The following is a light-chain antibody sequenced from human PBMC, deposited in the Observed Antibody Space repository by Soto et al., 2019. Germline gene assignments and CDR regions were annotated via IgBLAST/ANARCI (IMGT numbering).Light chain of an antibody. CDR1: QIVSGSY. V-gene: IGKV3-20*01. Sequence: ENFLTQSPGTLSLSPGERSTLSCRAIQIVSGSYLSWYQQKPGQAPRLLIYGASSRATGIPDRFSGSGSGTDFTLTISRLEPEDFAVYYCQQYGSSPITFGQGTRLEIK. J-gene: IGKJ5*01. CDR2: GAS. CDR3: QQYGSSPIT.